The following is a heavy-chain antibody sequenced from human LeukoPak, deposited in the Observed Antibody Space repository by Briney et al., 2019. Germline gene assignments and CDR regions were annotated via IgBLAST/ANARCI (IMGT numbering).Heavy chain of an antibody. CDR1: GFTFSSYW. J-gene: IGHJ6*03. CDR2: IKQGGSEK. V-gene: IGHV3-7*01. CDR3: ARDSGYSYGYWVGVYCYMDV. Sequence: PGGSLRLSCAASGFTFSSYWMSWVRQAPGKGLEWVANIKQGGSEKYYVDSVKGRFTISRDNAKNSLYMQMNSLRAEDTAVYYCARDSGYSYGYWVGVYCYMDVWGKGTTVTVSS. D-gene: IGHD5-18*01.